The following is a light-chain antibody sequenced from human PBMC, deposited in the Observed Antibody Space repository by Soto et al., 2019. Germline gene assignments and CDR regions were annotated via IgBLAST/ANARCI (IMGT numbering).Light chain of an antibody. CDR1: QSVSSNY. J-gene: IGKJ1*01. CDR2: DAS. Sequence: EIVLTQSPCTLSLSPGERSTLSCISSQSVSSNYLAWYQQKLGQAPRLLIYDASRRATGIPDRFSGSGSGTDFTLTISRLEPEDFVVYYCQQYGRSPTFGQGTKV. CDR3: QQYGRSPT. V-gene: IGKV3-20*01.